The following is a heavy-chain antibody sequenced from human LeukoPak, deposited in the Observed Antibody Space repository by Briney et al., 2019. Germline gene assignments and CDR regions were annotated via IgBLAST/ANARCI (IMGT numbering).Heavy chain of an antibody. CDR1: GFTFSSYG. CDR3: AKARLPHCGTDCLEY. CDR2: ISGSGDKI. J-gene: IGHJ4*02. V-gene: IGHV3-23*01. D-gene: IGHD2-21*02. Sequence: GGSLRLSCAASGFTFSSYGMSWVRQAPGKGLEWVSVISGSGDKIYYADSYGDSVKGRFTISRDNSKNTLYLQMNSLRVEDTAVYYCAKARLPHCGTDCLEYWGPGTLVTVSS.